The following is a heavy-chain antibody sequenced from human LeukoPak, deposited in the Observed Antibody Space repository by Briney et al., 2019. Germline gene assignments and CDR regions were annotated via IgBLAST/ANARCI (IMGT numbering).Heavy chain of an antibody. Sequence: ASVKVSCKVSGYTLTELSMHWVRQAPGKGLEWMGGFDPEDGETIYAQKFQGRVTMTEDTSTDTAYMELSSLRSEDTAVYYCATSGILYSSSWHTTYFDYWGQGTLVTVSS. V-gene: IGHV1-24*01. J-gene: IGHJ4*02. CDR1: GYTLTELS. CDR3: ATSGILYSSSWHTTYFDY. CDR2: FDPEDGET. D-gene: IGHD6-13*01.